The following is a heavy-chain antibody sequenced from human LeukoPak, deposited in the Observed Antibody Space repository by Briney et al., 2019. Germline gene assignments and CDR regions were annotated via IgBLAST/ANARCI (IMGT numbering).Heavy chain of an antibody. CDR1: GYTFTGYY. CDR3: ARDKDFWSGYVDY. V-gene: IGHV1-2*02. J-gene: IGHJ4*02. CDR2: INPNSGGT. Sequence: GASVKVSCKASGYTFTGYYMHWVRQAPGQGLEWMGWINPNSGGTNYAQKFQGRVTMTRDTSISTAYMGLSRLRSDDTAVYYCARDKDFWSGYVDYWGQGTLVTVSS. D-gene: IGHD3-3*01.